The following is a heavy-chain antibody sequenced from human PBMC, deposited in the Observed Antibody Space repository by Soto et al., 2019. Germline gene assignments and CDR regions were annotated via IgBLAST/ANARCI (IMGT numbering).Heavy chain of an antibody. Sequence: PGGSLRLSCAASGFTFSSYEMNWVRQAPGKGLEWVSYISSSGSTIYYADSVKGRFTISRDNAKNSLYLQMNSLRAEDTAVYYCARGSGRWLQYDAFDIWGQGTMVTVSS. D-gene: IGHD1-26*01. CDR2: ISSSGSTI. J-gene: IGHJ3*02. CDR3: ARGSGRWLQYDAFDI. CDR1: GFTFSSYE. V-gene: IGHV3-48*03.